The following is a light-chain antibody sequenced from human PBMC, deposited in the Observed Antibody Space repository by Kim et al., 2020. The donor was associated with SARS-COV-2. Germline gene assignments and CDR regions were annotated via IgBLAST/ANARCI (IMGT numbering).Light chain of an antibody. CDR1: NSDVGSYNR. CDR3: SSYTTSSTVV. CDR2: EVS. Sequence: QSALTQPPSVSGSPGQSVTISCTGTNSDVGSYNRVSWYQQPPGIVPKLMIYEVSNRPSGVPDRFSGSKSGNTASLTISGLQAEDEADYYCSSYTTSSTVVFGGGTKVTVL. V-gene: IGLV2-18*02. J-gene: IGLJ3*02.